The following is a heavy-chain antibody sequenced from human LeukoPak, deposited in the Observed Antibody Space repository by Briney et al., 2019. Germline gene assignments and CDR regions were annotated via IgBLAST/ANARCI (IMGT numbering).Heavy chain of an antibody. Sequence: SETLSLTCAVYGGSFSGYYWSWIRQPPGKGLEWIGEINHSGSTNYNPSVKSRVTISVDTSKNQFSLKLSSVTAADTAVYYCARGALRYFDWLFSPWGQGTLVTVSS. CDR2: INHSGST. CDR3: ARGALRYFDWLFSP. CDR1: GGSFSGYY. V-gene: IGHV4-34*01. J-gene: IGHJ5*02. D-gene: IGHD3-9*01.